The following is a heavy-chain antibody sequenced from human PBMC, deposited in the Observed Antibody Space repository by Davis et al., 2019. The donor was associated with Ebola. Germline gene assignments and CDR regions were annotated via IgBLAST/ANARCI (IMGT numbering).Heavy chain of an antibody. CDR1: GGSISSGDYY. J-gene: IGHJ4*02. CDR2: IYYSGST. D-gene: IGHD1-26*01. CDR3: ARTPQYTSYGSYFDY. Sequence: SETLSLTCTVSGGSISSGDYYWSWIRQPPGKGLEWIGYIYYSGSTYYNPSLKSRVTISGDTSKNQISLKVNSVTAADTAMYYCARTPQYTSYGSYFDYWGQGALVTVSS. V-gene: IGHV4-30-4*02.